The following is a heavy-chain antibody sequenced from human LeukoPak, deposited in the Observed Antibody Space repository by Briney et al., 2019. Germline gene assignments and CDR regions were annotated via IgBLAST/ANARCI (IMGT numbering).Heavy chain of an antibody. J-gene: IGHJ4*02. D-gene: IGHD2-21*01. CDR3: AREASLYYFDY. Sequence: GGSLRLSCAASGFSFSDYYMSWIRQAPGKGLEWVSYISSSGSTIYYADSVKGRFTISRDNAKNTLYLQMNSLRAEDTAVYYCAREASLYYFDYWGQGTLVTVSS. CDR2: ISSSGSTI. V-gene: IGHV3-11*04. CDR1: GFSFSDYY.